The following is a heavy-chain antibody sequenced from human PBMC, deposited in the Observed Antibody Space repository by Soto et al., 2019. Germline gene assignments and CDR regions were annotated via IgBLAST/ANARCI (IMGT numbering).Heavy chain of an antibody. V-gene: IGHV4-39*01. J-gene: IGHJ4*02. Sequence: SETLSLTCTVSGCSLSSSSYYWGWIRQPPGKGLEWIGSIYYSGSTYYNPSLKSRVTISVDTSKNQFSLKLSSVTAADTDLYCWAPIALAGTSCYWGQGTLVTVSS. CDR1: GCSLSSSSYY. CDR2: IYYSGST. D-gene: IGHD6-19*01. CDR3: APIALAGTSCY.